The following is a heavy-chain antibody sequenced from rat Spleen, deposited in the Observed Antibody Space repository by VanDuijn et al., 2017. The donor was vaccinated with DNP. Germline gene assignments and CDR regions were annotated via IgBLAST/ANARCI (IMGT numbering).Heavy chain of an antibody. J-gene: IGHJ4*01. D-gene: IGHD1-9*01. Sequence: EVQLVESGGGLVQPGRSMKLSCAASGFTFSNTDMAWVRQAPTRGLEWVASISSSGSESYYRDSVRGRFAISRDNAENTLYLRMNSLRSGDTATYYCARHPTGITTGGYAMDAWVQGTSVTVSS. CDR1: GFTFSNTD. V-gene: IGHV5-25*01. CDR3: ARHPTGITTGGYAMDA. CDR2: ISSSGSES.